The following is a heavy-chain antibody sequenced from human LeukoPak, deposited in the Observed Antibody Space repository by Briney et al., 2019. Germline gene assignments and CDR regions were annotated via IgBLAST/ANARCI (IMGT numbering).Heavy chain of an antibody. CDR1: GGSISSYY. V-gene: IGHV4-4*07. CDR3: ARERDETYYDFWSGYPWGLNWFDP. J-gene: IGHJ5*02. Sequence: SETLSLTCTVSGGSISSYYWSWIRQPAGKGLEWIGRIYTSGSTNYNPSLKSRVTMSVDTSKNQFSLKLSSVTAAGTAVYYCARERDETYYDFWSGYPWGLNWFDPWGQGTLVTVSS. D-gene: IGHD3-3*01. CDR2: IYTSGST.